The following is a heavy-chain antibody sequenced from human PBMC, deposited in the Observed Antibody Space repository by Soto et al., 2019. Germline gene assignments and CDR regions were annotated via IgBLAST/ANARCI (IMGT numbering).Heavy chain of an antibody. V-gene: IGHV3-7*03. CDR3: ATNTVTKVDDY. Sequence: GGSLRLSCEASGFTFSNFWMSWVRQAPGKVLEWVANIKQDGSEKKYVDSVKGRFIISRDNAKNSLSLQMNSLRAEDTAVYYCATNTVTKVDDYWGQGARVTVSS. CDR1: GFTFSNFW. J-gene: IGHJ4*02. D-gene: IGHD4-17*01. CDR2: IKQDGSEK.